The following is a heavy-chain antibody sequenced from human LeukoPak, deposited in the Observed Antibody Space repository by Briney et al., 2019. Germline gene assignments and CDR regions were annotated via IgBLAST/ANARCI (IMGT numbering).Heavy chain of an antibody. CDR3: ARDSAYCGGDCYLLNFAYYYYYYMDV. CDR1: GYSISSGYY. CDR2: IYHSGST. J-gene: IGHJ6*03. D-gene: IGHD2-21*02. V-gene: IGHV4-38-2*02. Sequence: PSETLSLTCTVSGYSISSGYYWGWIRQPPGKGLEWIGSIYHSGSTYYNPSLKSRVTISVDTSKNQFSLKLSSVTAADTAVYYCARDSAYCGGDCYLLNFAYYYYYYMDVWGKGTTVTVSS.